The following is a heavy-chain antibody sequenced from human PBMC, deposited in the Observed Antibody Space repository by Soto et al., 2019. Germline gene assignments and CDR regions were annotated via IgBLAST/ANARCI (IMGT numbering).Heavy chain of an antibody. CDR3: AKVHCSGGSCYKGPFDY. D-gene: IGHD2-15*01. V-gene: IGHV3-23*01. CDR1: GFTFSSYA. J-gene: IGHJ4*02. Sequence: GGSLRLSCAASGFTFSSYAMSWVRQAPGKGLEWVSAISGSGGSTYYADSVKGRFTISRDNSKNTLYLQMNSLRAEDTAVYYCAKVHCSGGSCYKGPFDYWGQGTLVTVSS. CDR2: ISGSGGST.